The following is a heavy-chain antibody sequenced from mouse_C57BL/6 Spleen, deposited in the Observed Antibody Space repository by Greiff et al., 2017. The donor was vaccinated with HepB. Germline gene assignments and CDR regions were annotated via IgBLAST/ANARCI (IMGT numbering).Heavy chain of an antibody. Sequence: QVQLQQSGPELVKPGASVKISCKASGYAFSSSWMNWVKQRPGKGLEWIGRIYPGDGDTNYNGKFKGKATLTADKSSSTAYMQLSSLTSEDSAVYFCARCHYDYDVRYAMDYWGQGTSVTVSS. CDR3: ARCHYDYDVRYAMDY. CDR1: GYAFSSSW. V-gene: IGHV1-82*01. J-gene: IGHJ4*01. D-gene: IGHD2-4*01. CDR2: IYPGDGDT.